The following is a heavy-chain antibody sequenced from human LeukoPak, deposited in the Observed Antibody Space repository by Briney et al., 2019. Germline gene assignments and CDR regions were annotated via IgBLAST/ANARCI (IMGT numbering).Heavy chain of an antibody. Sequence: SETLSLTCAVYGGSFSGYYWSWIRQPPGKGLEWIGEINHSGSTNYNPSLKSRVTISVDASKNQFSLKLSSVTAADTAVYYCARATVWRSYYYYYYMDVWGKGTTVTVSS. V-gene: IGHV4-34*01. CDR2: INHSGST. CDR3: ARATVWRSYYYYYYMDV. CDR1: GGSFSGYY. D-gene: IGHD3-16*01. J-gene: IGHJ6*03.